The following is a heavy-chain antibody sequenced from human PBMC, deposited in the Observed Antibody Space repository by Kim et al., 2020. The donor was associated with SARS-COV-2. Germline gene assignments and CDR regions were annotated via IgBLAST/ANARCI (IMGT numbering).Heavy chain of an antibody. J-gene: IGHJ4*02. Sequence: YYADSVKGRFTISRDNSKNTLYLQMNSLRAEDTAVYYCANSMIVVVINVYWGQGTLVTVSS. D-gene: IGHD3-22*01. CDR3: ANSMIVVVINVY. V-gene: IGHV3-23*01.